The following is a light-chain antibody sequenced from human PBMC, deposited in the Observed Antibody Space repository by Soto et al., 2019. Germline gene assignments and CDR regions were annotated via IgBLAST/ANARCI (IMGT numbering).Light chain of an antibody. CDR1: QSVGSN. Sequence: EIVMTQSPATLSVSPGERATLSCRASQSVGSNLAWYQQTPGQAPRLLIYGASTRATGIPARFSGSGSGTEFTLTISSLQSEDFAVYYCQQYNNWPRTVGQGTKVEIK. J-gene: IGKJ1*01. V-gene: IGKV3D-15*01. CDR2: GAS. CDR3: QQYNNWPRT.